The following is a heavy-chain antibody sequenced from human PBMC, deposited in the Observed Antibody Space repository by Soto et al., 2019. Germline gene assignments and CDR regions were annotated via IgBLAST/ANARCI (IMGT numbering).Heavy chain of an antibody. Sequence: SVKVSCKASGGTFSNYAISWVRQAPGQGLEWMGGIIPIFGTANYAQKFQGRVTITADESTSTAYMELSSLRSEDTAVYYCARGDYSNYREYYYGMDVWGQGTTVTVSS. J-gene: IGHJ6*02. CDR1: GGTFSNYA. D-gene: IGHD4-4*01. V-gene: IGHV1-69*13. CDR3: ARGDYSNYREYYYGMDV. CDR2: IIPIFGTA.